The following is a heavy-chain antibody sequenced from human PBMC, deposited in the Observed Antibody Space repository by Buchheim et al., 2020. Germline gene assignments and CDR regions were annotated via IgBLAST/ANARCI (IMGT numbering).Heavy chain of an antibody. CDR3: ARDLRITIFGVVITNYYYGMDV. J-gene: IGHJ6*02. V-gene: IGHV3-48*03. CDR1: GFTFSSYE. Sequence: EVQLVESGGGLVQPGGSLRLSCAASGFTFSSYEMNWVRQAPGKGLEWVSYISSSGSTIYYADSVKGRFTISRGNAKNSLYLQMNSLRAEDTAVYYCARDLRITIFGVVITNYYYGMDVWGQGTT. CDR2: ISSSGSTI. D-gene: IGHD3-3*01.